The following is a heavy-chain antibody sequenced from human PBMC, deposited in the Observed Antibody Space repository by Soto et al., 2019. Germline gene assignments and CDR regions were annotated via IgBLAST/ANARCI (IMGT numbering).Heavy chain of an antibody. CDR3: AKDSNKFSSSLRGRYFDY. J-gene: IGHJ4*02. CDR1: GFPFSSYV. CDR2: ISGGGSNT. D-gene: IGHD2-2*01. V-gene: IGHV3-23*01. Sequence: EVQLLESGGGLVQRGGSLRLSCAASGFPFSSYVMSWVRQAPGKGLEWVSGISGGGSNTFYADSVKGRFTISRDNSQNTLLLQMDSLGAEDPAVYFCAKDSNKFSSSLRGRYFDYWGQGIGVTVSS.